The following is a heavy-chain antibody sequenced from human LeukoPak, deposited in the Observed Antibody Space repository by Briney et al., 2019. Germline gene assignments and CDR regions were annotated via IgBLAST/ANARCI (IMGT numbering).Heavy chain of an antibody. CDR2: ISGSGGGT. V-gene: IGHV3-23*01. CDR1: GFTFSNYA. J-gene: IGHJ4*02. Sequence: GGSLRLSCAASGFTFSNYAMTWVRQAPGKGLEWVSGISGSGGGTYYTDSVKGRFTISRDNSKNTLYLQMNSLRAEDTAVYYCAKDTLGYCSGGICYNYWGQGTLVTVSS. CDR3: AKDTLGYCSGGICYNY. D-gene: IGHD2-15*01.